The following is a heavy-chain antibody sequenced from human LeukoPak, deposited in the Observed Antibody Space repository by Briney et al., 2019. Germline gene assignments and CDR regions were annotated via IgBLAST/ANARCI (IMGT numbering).Heavy chain of an antibody. Sequence: ASVKVSCKASGYTFTSYGISWVRQAPGQGLEWMGWISAYNGNTNYAQKLQGRVTMTTDASTSTAYMELRSLRSDDTAVYYCARAANDFWSGYGDYWGQGTLVTVSS. D-gene: IGHD3-3*01. CDR2: ISAYNGNT. V-gene: IGHV1-18*01. CDR3: ARAANDFWSGYGDY. J-gene: IGHJ4*02. CDR1: GYTFTSYG.